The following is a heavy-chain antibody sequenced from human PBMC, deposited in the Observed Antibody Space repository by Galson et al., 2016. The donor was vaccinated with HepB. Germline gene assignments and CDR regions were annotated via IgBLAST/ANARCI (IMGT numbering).Heavy chain of an antibody. J-gene: IGHJ3*02. Sequence: SLRLSCAASGFSFSSYAMNWVRQAPGKGLEWVSAIGFSGVATLYADFVEGRFTISRDNSKNTLSLQMDSLGAEDTAIYYCAIRGYFDDLIGDLDMGGQGTKVTVSS. V-gene: IGHV3-23*01. CDR2: IGFSGVAT. CDR3: AIRGYFDDLIGDLDM. CDR1: GFSFSSYA. D-gene: IGHD3-9*01.